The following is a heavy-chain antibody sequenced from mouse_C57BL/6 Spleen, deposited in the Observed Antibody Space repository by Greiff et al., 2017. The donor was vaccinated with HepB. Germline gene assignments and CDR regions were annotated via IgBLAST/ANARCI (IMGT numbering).Heavy chain of an antibody. CDR2: IYPGDGDT. CDR1: GYAFSSSW. Sequence: QVQLQQSGPELVKPGASVKISCKASGYAFSSSWMNWVKQRPGKGLEWIGRIYPGDGDTNYNGKFKGKATLTADKSSSTAYMQLCSLTSEDSTVYFCARVRDSSGYAMDYWGQGTSVTVSS. CDR3: ARVRDSSGYAMDY. V-gene: IGHV1-82*01. D-gene: IGHD3-2*02. J-gene: IGHJ4*01.